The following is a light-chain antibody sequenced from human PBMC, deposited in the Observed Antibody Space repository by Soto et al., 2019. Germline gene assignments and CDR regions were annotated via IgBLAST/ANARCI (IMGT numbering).Light chain of an antibody. V-gene: IGKV3-20*01. CDR3: QQYGSSPWT. CDR2: GAS. J-gene: IGKJ1*01. Sequence: IVSTQSSSTLPLSPGQGATHSCSDSQSVSSSYLAWYQQKPGQALRLLIYGASTRATGIPDRFSGSGSGTDFTLTISRLEPEDFAVYYCQQYGSSPWTFGQGTKVDIK. CDR1: QSVSSSY.